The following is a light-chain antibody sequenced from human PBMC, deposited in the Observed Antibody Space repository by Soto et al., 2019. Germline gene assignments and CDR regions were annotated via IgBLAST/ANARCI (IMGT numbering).Light chain of an antibody. CDR1: QSVLYSSNNKNN. Sequence: DIVMTQSPDSLAVSLGERATINCKSSQSVLYSSNNKNNLAWYQQKPGQPPRLLIYWSSIRESGVPHRFSGSGSGTDFTLTISSLQTEDVAVYYCQQYRTTPYTFGQGTKLEIK. CDR2: WSS. CDR3: QQYRTTPYT. J-gene: IGKJ2*01. V-gene: IGKV4-1*01.